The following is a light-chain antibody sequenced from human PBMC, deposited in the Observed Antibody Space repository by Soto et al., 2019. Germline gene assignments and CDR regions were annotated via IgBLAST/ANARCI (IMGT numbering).Light chain of an antibody. CDR1: QSVSSN. Sequence: VFTPPPPILLLTPVGRDILYCMASQSVSSNLAWHQQRPGQAPRLLIYGASTRATGVPARFSGGGSGTEFTLTITRLQSEDFAVYLCQQDDKRPQKVGPGTRLETK. CDR3: QQDDKRPQK. CDR2: GAS. V-gene: IGKV3D-15*01. J-gene: IGKJ5*01.